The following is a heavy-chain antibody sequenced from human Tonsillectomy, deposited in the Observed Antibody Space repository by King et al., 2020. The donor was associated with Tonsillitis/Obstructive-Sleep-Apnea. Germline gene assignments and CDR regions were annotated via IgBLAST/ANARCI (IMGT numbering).Heavy chain of an antibody. D-gene: IGHD3-9*01. CDR1: GGSFNYYY. V-gene: IGHV4-34*01. Sequence: VQLQQWGAGLLKPSETLSLTCAVYGGSFNYYYWSWIRQSPGKGLEWIGEINYSGSTNYNPSLKSRVTISVDTSKNQFSLKMSSVTAADTAVYYCARGPDYDFLTGADYYYYLGLDVWGQGTTVTVSS. CDR2: INYSGST. CDR3: ARGPDYDFLTGADYYYYLGLDV. J-gene: IGHJ6*02.